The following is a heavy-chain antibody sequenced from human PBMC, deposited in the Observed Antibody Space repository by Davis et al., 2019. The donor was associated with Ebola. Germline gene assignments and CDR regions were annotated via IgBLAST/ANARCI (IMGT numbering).Heavy chain of an antibody. CDR1: GFTFSSSA. Sequence: GGSLRLSCAASGFTFSSSAMNWVRQAPGKGLEWVSGISADGGGASTYYADSVKGRFTISRDNSKNTLYLQMNSLRAEDTAVYYCAKGGAIAVAGLDYWGQGTLVTVSS. D-gene: IGHD6-19*01. CDR3: AKGGAIAVAGLDY. J-gene: IGHJ4*02. V-gene: IGHV3-23*01. CDR2: ISADGGGAST.